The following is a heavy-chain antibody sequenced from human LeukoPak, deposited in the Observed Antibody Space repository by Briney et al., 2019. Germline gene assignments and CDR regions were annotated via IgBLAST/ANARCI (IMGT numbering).Heavy chain of an antibody. D-gene: IGHD3-10*01. V-gene: IGHV4-34*01. CDR1: GGSFTGYY. CDR3: ARGRRRTSGTRYFDY. CDR2: IHHSGST. Sequence: SETLSLTCAVYGGSFTGYYWSWIRQPPGKGLEWIGEIHHSGSTNYNPSLESRVTMSVDTAKNQVSLRLRSVSFADTAVYYCARGRRRTSGTRYFDYWGQGTLVTVSS. J-gene: IGHJ4*02.